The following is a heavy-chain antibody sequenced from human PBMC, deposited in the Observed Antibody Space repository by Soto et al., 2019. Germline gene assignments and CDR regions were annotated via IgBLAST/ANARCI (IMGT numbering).Heavy chain of an antibody. D-gene: IGHD3-10*01. CDR3: ARGGPPRDLYFDY. CDR2: IWYDGSNK. V-gene: IGHV3-33*01. Sequence: GGSLRLSCAASGFTFSSYGMHWVRQAPGKGLEWVSFIWYDGSNKYYADSVKGRFTISRDNSKNTLYLQMNSLSAEDWAVYYGARGGPPRDLYFDYWGQETLVTVSS. CDR1: GFTFSSYG. J-gene: IGHJ4*02.